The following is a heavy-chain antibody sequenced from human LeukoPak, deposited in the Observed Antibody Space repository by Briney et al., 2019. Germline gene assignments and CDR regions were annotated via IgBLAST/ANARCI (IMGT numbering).Heavy chain of an antibody. CDR3: AKGIDSTGYYPFDY. D-gene: IGHD3-22*01. CDR2: MNPNSGNT. V-gene: IGHV1-8*01. CDR1: GYTFTSYD. Sequence: ASVKVSCKASGYTFTSYDINWVRQATGQGLEWMGWMNPNSGNTGYAQKFQGRVTMTRNTSISTAYMELSSLRSEDTAVYYCAKGIDSTGYYPFDYWGQGTLVTVSS. J-gene: IGHJ4*02.